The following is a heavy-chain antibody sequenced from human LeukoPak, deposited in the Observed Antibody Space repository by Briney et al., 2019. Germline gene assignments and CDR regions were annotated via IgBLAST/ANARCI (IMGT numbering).Heavy chain of an antibody. CDR1: GFTFSSYW. V-gene: IGHV3-7*01. CDR3: GRVRQGDADY. CDR2: LDLDGGAK. Sequence: PGGSLRLSCAASGFTFSSYWMTWVRQAPGKGLEWVASLDLDGGAKYYMDSVKGRFTISRDNAKNSLFLQMNSLRADDTAVYYCGRVRQGDADYWGQGTLVTVSS. J-gene: IGHJ4*02. D-gene: IGHD1-26*01.